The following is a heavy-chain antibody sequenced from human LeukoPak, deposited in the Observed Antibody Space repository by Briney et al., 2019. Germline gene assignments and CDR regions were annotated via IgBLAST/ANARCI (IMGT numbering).Heavy chain of an antibody. V-gene: IGHV4-31*03. CDR2: IYNSGST. CDR3: ARHLSTESDAFDI. Sequence: SETLSLTCTVSRGSISSGGYYWTWIRQHPGKGLEWIGYIYNSGSTNYNPSLESRVTLSVDASENQFSLKLSSVTAADTAVYYCARHLSTESDAFDIWGQGTMVTVSS. D-gene: IGHD5/OR15-5a*01. CDR1: RGSISSGGYY. J-gene: IGHJ3*02.